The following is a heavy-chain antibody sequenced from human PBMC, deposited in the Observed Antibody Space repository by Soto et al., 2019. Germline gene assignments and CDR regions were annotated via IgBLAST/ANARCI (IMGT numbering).Heavy chain of an antibody. CDR1: GFTFSSYG. CDR2: ISYDGSNK. J-gene: IGHJ4*02. V-gene: IGHV3-30*18. CDR3: AKVVDTAMVDDY. Sequence: QVQLVESGGGVVQPGRSLRLSCAASGFTFSSYGMHWVRQAPGKGLEWVAVISYDGSNKYYADSVKGRFTISRDNSKNTLYLQMNSLRAEDTAVYYCAKVVDTAMVDDYWGQGTLVTVSS. D-gene: IGHD5-18*01.